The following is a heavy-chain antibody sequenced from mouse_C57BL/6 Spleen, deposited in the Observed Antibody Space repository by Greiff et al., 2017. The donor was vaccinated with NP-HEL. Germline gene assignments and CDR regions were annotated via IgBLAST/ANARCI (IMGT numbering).Heavy chain of an antibody. Sequence: EVKLVESGGGLVKPGGSLKLSCAASGFTFSSYAMSWVRQTPEKRLEWVATISDGGSYTYYPDNVKGRFTISRDNAKNNLYLQMSHLKSEDTAMYYCARDGTGFYYGYDEGWFAYWGQGTLVTVSA. J-gene: IGHJ3*01. D-gene: IGHD2-2*01. CDR3: ARDGTGFYYGYDEGWFAY. CDR1: GFTFSSYA. CDR2: ISDGGSYT. V-gene: IGHV5-4*01.